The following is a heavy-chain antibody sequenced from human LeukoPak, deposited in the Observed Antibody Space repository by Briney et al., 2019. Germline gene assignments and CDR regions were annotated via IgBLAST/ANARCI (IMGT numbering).Heavy chain of an antibody. CDR3: ARTDNGHAWLHTLSGAFDI. V-gene: IGHV3-30*04. J-gene: IGHJ3*02. D-gene: IGHD5-12*01. Sequence: AGRSLRLSCAASGFTFSSYAMHWVRQAPGKGLEWVAVISYDGSNKYYADSVKGRFTISRDNSKNTLYLQMSSLRAEDTAVYYCARTDNGHAWLHTLSGAFDIWGQGTLVIVSS. CDR1: GFTFSSYA. CDR2: ISYDGSNK.